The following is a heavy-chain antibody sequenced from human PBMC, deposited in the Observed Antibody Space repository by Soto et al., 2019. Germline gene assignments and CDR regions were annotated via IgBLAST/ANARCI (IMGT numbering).Heavy chain of an antibody. CDR2: MNPNSGNT. J-gene: IGHJ6*02. CDR1: GYTFTSYD. Sequence: GASVKVSCKASGYTFTSYDINWVRQATGQGLEWMGWMNPNSGNTGYAQKFQGRVTMTRNTSISTAYMELSSLRSEDTAVYYCARRRSNDFWSGNYYYGMDVWGQGTTVTVS. V-gene: IGHV1-8*01. CDR3: ARRRSNDFWSGNYYYGMDV. D-gene: IGHD3-3*01.